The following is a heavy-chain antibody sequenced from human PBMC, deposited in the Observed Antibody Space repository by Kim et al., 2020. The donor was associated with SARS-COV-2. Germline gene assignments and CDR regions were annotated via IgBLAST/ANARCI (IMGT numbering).Heavy chain of an antibody. V-gene: IGHV1-69*13. Sequence: SVKVSCKASGGTFSSYAISWVRQAPGQGLEWMGGIIPIFGTANYAQKFQGRVKITADESTSTAYMELSSLRSEDTAVYYCARPAFYGSGSYYRWPGYYYGMDVWGQGTTVTVSS. J-gene: IGHJ6*02. CDR1: GGTFSSYA. CDR2: IIPIFGTA. D-gene: IGHD3-10*01. CDR3: ARPAFYGSGSYYRWPGYYYGMDV.